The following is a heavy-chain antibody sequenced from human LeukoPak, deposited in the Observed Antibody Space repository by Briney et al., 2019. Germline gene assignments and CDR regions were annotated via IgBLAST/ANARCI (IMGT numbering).Heavy chain of an antibody. D-gene: IGHD3-16*01. J-gene: IGHJ4*02. Sequence: PSETLSLTCTVSGGSISSYYWSWLRQPPGKGLEWIGRIYTSGSTNYSPSLKSRVTISVDTSKNQFSLKLSSVTAADTAVYYYQGSNLIRGFDYWGQGTLVTVSS. V-gene: IGHV4-4*08. CDR2: IYTSGST. CDR1: GGSISSYY. CDR3: QGSNLIRGFDY.